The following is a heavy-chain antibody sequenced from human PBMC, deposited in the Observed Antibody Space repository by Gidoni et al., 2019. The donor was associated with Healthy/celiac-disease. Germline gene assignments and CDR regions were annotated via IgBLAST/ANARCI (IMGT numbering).Heavy chain of an antibody. Sequence: EVQLVESGGGLVKPGGSLRLSCAASGFTFSRYSMNWVRQAPGKGLEWVSSISSSSSYIYYADSVKGRFTISRDNAKNSLYLQMNSLRAEDTAVYYCARDYSSGWFLEVRGFDYYYYYGMDVWGQGTTVTVSS. CDR2: ISSSSSYI. V-gene: IGHV3-21*01. D-gene: IGHD6-19*01. J-gene: IGHJ6*02. CDR3: ARDYSSGWFLEVRGFDYYYYYGMDV. CDR1: GFTFSRYS.